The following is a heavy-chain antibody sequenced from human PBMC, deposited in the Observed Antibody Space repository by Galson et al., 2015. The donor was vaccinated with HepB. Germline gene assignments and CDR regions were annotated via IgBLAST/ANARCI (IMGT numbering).Heavy chain of an antibody. J-gene: IGHJ3*02. V-gene: IGHV1-46*01. CDR2: INPSGGST. Sequence: QSGAEVKKPGESLRISCKASGYTFTSYYMHWVRQAPGQGLEWMGIINPSGGSTSYAQKFQGRVTMTRDTSTSTVYMELSSLRSEDTAVYYCARVSSAAGDRYDAFDIWGQGTMVTVSS. CDR1: GYTFTSYY. D-gene: IGHD6-13*01. CDR3: ARVSSAAGDRYDAFDI.